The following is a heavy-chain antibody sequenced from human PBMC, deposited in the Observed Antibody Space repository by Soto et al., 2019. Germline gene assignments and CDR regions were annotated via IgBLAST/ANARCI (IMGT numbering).Heavy chain of an antibody. CDR3: ARDWTTVVTPYYYGMDV. V-gene: IGHV1-18*01. D-gene: IGHD4-17*01. Sequence: GASVKVSCKASGYIFTSYGISWGRQAPGQGLEWMGWISTYNGNTNYAQKFQGRVTMTTDTSTSTAYMELRSLRSDDTAMYYCARDWTTVVTPYYYGMDVWGQGTTVTV. CDR1: GYIFTSYG. J-gene: IGHJ6*02. CDR2: ISTYNGNT.